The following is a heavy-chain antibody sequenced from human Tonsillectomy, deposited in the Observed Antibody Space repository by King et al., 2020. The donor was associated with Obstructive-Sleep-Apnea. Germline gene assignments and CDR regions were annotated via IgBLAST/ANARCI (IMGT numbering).Heavy chain of an antibody. CDR3: AREDVTYYYGSGSYSPFDY. D-gene: IGHD3-10*01. CDR1: GDSVSSNSGA. Sequence: VQLQQSGPALVKPSQTLSLTCAISGDSVSSNSGAWSWIRQSPSRGLEWLGRTYYRSKWYNEYAVSVKSRITINPDTSKNQFSLQLNSVTPEDTAVYYCAREDVTYYYGSGSYSPFDYWGQGTLVTVSS. CDR2: TYYRSKWYN. V-gene: IGHV6-1*01. J-gene: IGHJ4*02.